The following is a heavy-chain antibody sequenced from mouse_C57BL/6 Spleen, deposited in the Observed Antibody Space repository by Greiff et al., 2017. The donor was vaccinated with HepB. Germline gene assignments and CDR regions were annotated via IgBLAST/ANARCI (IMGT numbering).Heavy chain of an antibody. CDR2: IWSGGST. CDR3: ARKHSNYWYFDV. D-gene: IGHD2-5*01. J-gene: IGHJ1*03. Sequence: QVQLKQSGPGLVQPSQSLSITCTVSGFSLTSYGVHWVRQSPGKGLEWLGVIWSGGSTDYNAAFISRLSISKDNSKSKVFFKMNSLQADDTSIYYCARKHSNYWYFDVWGTGTTVTVSS. V-gene: IGHV2-2*01. CDR1: GFSLTSYG.